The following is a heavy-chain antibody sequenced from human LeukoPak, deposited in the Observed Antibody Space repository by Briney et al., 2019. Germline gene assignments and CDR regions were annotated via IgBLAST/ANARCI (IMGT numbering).Heavy chain of an antibody. Sequence: GGSLRLSCAASGFTFSTYWMSWVRQAPGKGVEWVANIKQDGGEKYYVDSVRGRFTISRDNAKNSLYLQMNSLRAEPPAVYYCYGESYLFYYWGQGTLVTVSS. D-gene: IGHD3-10*01. J-gene: IGHJ4*02. CDR3: YGESYLFYY. CDR2: IKQDGGEK. V-gene: IGHV3-7*01. CDR1: GFTFSTYW.